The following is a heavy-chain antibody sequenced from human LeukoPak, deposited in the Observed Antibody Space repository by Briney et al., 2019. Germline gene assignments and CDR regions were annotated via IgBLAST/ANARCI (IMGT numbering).Heavy chain of an antibody. J-gene: IGHJ4*02. CDR3: ARVTGYVIEDYFDY. CDR2: IYYSGST. Sequence: NPSETLSLTCAVYGGSFSGYYWSWIRQPPGKGLEWIGYIYYSGSTNYNPSLKSRVTISVDTSKNQFSLKLRSVTAADTAVYYCARVTGYVIEDYFDYWGQGTLVTVSS. CDR1: GGSFSGYY. V-gene: IGHV4-59*01. D-gene: IGHD3-22*01.